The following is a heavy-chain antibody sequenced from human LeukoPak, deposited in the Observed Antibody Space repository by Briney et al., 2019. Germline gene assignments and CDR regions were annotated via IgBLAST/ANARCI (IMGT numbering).Heavy chain of an antibody. CDR1: GFTFSTFA. J-gene: IGHJ4*02. D-gene: IGHD2-8*02. V-gene: IGHV3-23*01. Sequence: GGSLRLSCAASGFTFSTFAMIWVRQPPGKGLEWVSSIFPSGGEIHYADSVRGRFTISRDNSKSTLSLQMNSLRAEDTAIYYCATYRQVLLPFESWGQGTLITVSS. CDR3: ATYRQVLLPFES. CDR2: IFPSGGEI.